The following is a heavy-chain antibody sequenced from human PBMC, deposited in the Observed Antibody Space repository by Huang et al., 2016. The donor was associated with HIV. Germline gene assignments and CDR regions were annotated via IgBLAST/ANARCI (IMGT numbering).Heavy chain of an antibody. Sequence: VESGGRSVQPGGSIRLSCVGSTFTFGAYWMGLVRQPPGKGLEWVANIKQDETEKYYVDSVKGRFNISRDNAKKVLFLEMDALRVEDTAIYFCATKTAGMDIWGQGTTVIVSS. CDR2: IKQDETEK. CDR1: TFTFGAYW. CDR3: ATKTAGMDI. V-gene: IGHV3-7*01. J-gene: IGHJ6*02.